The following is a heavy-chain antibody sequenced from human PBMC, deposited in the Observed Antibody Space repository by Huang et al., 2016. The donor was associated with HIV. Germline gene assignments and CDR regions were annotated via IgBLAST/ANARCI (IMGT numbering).Heavy chain of an antibody. Sequence: EVHLVESGGGLVRPGRSLRLSCAASGFTFRSYWMNWVRQAPGRGLEWVAKINLDGSERCYVDSVRGRFTISRDNANNSVSLQLNSLKAEDTGVYYCARGFQAKPGDYWGQGTLVTVSS. CDR3: ARGFQAKPGDY. V-gene: IGHV3-7*01. J-gene: IGHJ4*02. CDR2: INLDGSER. CDR1: GFTFRSYW.